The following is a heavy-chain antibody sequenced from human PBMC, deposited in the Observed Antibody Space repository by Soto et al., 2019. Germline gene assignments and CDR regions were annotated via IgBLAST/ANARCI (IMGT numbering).Heavy chain of an antibody. D-gene: IGHD3-10*01. V-gene: IGHV3-23*01. Sequence: PGGSLRLSCAASGFTFSTYAMSWVRQAPGKGLEWVSAISTSVGSTYYTDSVKGRFTISRDNSKNPLYLQMNSLRAEDTAVYYCAKGGQSYAYWGQGALVTVYS. J-gene: IGHJ4*02. CDR3: AKGGQSYAY. CDR1: GFTFSTYA. CDR2: ISTSVGST.